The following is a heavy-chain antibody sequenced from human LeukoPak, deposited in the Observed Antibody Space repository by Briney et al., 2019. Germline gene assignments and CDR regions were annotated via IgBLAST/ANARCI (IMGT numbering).Heavy chain of an antibody. Sequence: PGGSLRLSCAASGFTFSSHWKHWVRQAPGKGLVWVSRINGDGSNTTYADSVKGRFTISRDNSKNTLYLQMNSLRAEDTAVYYCAKGLSYDSSGYYYLNYWGQGTLVTVSS. CDR1: GFTFSSHW. CDR3: AKGLSYDSSGYYYLNY. J-gene: IGHJ4*02. CDR2: INGDGSNT. D-gene: IGHD3-22*01. V-gene: IGHV3-74*03.